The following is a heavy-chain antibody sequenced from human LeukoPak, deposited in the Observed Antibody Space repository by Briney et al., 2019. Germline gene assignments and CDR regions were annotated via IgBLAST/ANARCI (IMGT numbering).Heavy chain of an antibody. Sequence: PGGSLRLSCAASGFTFSSYWLHWVRQAPGKGLVWVSRINEDGSTTNYADSVRGRFTISRDNAKNTLYLQMNSLRAEDTAVYYCAKDRRWKPSIDYWGQGTLVTVSS. V-gene: IGHV3-74*01. D-gene: IGHD2-15*01. CDR2: INEDGSTT. J-gene: IGHJ4*02. CDR3: AKDRRWKPSIDY. CDR1: GFTFSSYW.